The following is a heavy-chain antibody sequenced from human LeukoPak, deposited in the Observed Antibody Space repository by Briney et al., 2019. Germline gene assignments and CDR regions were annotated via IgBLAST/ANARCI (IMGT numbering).Heavy chain of an antibody. CDR3: ARGSYGGNSDLDY. D-gene: IGHD4-23*01. CDR2: IGTAGDT. CDR1: GFTFSSYD. J-gene: IGHJ4*02. V-gene: IGHV3-13*01. Sequence: PGGSLRLSCAASGFTFSSYDMHWVRQATGKGLEWVSAIGTAGDTYYPGSVKGRFTISRENAKNSLYFQMNSLRAEDTAVYYCARGSYGGNSDLDYWGQGTLVTVSS.